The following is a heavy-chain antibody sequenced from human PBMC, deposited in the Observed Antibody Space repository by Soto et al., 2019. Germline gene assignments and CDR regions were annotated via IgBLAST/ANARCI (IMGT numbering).Heavy chain of an antibody. V-gene: IGHV5-51*01. Sequence: GESLKISCKGSGYSFTSYWIGWVRQMPGKGLEWMGIIYPGDSDTRYSPSFQGQVTISADKSSSTAFLQWSSLKASDTAMYYCARGGEVRGVMSYFDYWGQGTLVTVSS. CDR2: IYPGDSDT. J-gene: IGHJ4*02. CDR3: ARGGEVRGVMSYFDY. CDR1: GYSFTSYW. D-gene: IGHD3-10*01.